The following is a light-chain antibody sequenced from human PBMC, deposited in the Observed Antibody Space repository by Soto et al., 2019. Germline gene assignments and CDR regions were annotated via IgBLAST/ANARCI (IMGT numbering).Light chain of an antibody. Sequence: DIQMTQSPSTLSAAVGDRVTITCRASESVSRWLAWYQQKPPPTPKLLIYQASTAETGAPARSSGSGSKTEFTRPITTLQPDDVAAYSSHHYNAYFHASGQRTTVHIK. CDR3: HHYNAYFHA. V-gene: IGKV1-5*03. CDR2: QAS. CDR1: ESVSRW. J-gene: IGKJ1*01.